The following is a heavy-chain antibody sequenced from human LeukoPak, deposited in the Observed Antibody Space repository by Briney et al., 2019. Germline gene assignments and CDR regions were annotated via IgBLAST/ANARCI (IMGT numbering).Heavy chain of an antibody. D-gene: IGHD6-19*01. Sequence: PSETLSLTCTVSGGSISSYYWSWIRQPPGKGLEWIGYIYYSGSTNYNPSLKSRVTISVDTSKNQFSLKLSSVTAADTAVYYCARLQPLPGIAVAGTNNWFDRWGRGTLVTVSS. CDR3: ARLQPLPGIAVAGTNNWFDR. V-gene: IGHV4-59*08. J-gene: IGHJ5*02. CDR2: IYYSGST. CDR1: GGSISSYY.